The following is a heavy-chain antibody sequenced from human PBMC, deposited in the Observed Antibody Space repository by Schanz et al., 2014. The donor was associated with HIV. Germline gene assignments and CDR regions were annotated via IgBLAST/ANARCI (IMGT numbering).Heavy chain of an antibody. Sequence: QVQLVESGGGVVQPGRSLRLSCAASGFTFSNHAMHWVRQAPGRGLEWVAVMSYDGTNKYYADSVKGRFTISRDNSKNTLFLQMNSLRAEDTAVYYCARVEGPPTFYYYYYGSDVWGQGTAVTVSS. CDR3: ARVEGPPTFYYYYYGSDV. V-gene: IGHV3-30-3*01. J-gene: IGHJ6*02. CDR2: MSYDGTNK. CDR1: GFTFSNHA. D-gene: IGHD4-4*01.